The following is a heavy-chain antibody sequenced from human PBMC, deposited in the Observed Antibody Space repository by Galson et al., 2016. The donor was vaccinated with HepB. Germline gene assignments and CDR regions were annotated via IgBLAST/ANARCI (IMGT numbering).Heavy chain of an antibody. CDR3: AREYYDISGYSNDY. V-gene: IGHV3-33*08. CDR1: GFTFSRYG. CDR2: IWDDGRSK. Sequence: SLRLSCAASGFTFSRYGMHWVRQAPGKGLEWVAVIWDDGRSKYYADPVKGRFTISRDNSKNTLYLQMNSLRAEDTAMYYCAREYYDISGYSNDYWGQGTLVTVSS. J-gene: IGHJ4*02. D-gene: IGHD3-22*01.